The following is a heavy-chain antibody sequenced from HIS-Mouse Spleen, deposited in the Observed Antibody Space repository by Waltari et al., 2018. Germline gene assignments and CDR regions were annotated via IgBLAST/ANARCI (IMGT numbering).Heavy chain of an antibody. V-gene: IGHV4-39*07. Sequence: QLQLQESGPGLVKPSETLSLTCTVSGGSIRSSSYHWGWIRPPPGKGLEWIGSIYYSGRTYYNPSLKSRVTISVDTSKNQFSLKLSSVTAADTAVYYCAREIPYSSSWYDWYFDLWGRGTLVTVSS. D-gene: IGHD6-13*01. CDR3: AREIPYSSSWYDWYFDL. J-gene: IGHJ2*01. CDR1: GGSIRSSSYH. CDR2: IYYSGRT.